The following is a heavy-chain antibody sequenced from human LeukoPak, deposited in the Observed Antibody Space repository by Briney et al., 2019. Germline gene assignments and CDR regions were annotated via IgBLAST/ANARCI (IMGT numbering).Heavy chain of an antibody. CDR3: ARGSYCSGGTCMFDY. D-gene: IGHD2-15*01. V-gene: IGHV4-59*01. J-gene: IGHJ4*02. Sequence: SETLSLTCIVSGGSISTYYWNWIRQPPGKGLEWIGHVYHSGSTNYNPSLKSRVTVSVDTSKNEFSLKLSSVTAADTAVYFCARGSYCSGGTCMFDYWGQGTLVTVSS. CDR1: GGSISTYY. CDR2: VYHSGST.